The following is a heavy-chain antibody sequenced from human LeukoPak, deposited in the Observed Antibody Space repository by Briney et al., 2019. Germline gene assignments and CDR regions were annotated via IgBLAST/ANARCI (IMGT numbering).Heavy chain of an antibody. CDR3: ARSITMIASDFDI. D-gene: IGHD3-22*01. CDR1: GFTFSSYS. V-gene: IGHV3-21*01. CDR2: ISSSSSYI. J-gene: IGHJ3*02. Sequence: PGGSLRLSCGASGFTFSSYSVNWVRQAPGKGLEWVSSISSSSSYIYYADSVKGRFTISRDNAKNSLYLQMNSLRAEDTAVYYCARSITMIASDFDIWGQGTMVTVSS.